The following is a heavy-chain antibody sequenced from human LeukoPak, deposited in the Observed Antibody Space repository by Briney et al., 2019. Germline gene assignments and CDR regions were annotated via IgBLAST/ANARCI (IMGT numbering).Heavy chain of an antibody. D-gene: IGHD5-24*01. J-gene: IGHJ4*02. CDR2: IKEDGSEK. CDR1: GFTFNRNW. Sequence: GGSLRLSCAASGFTFNRNWMSWVRQAPGKGLEWVANIKEDGSEKYYVDSVKGRFTISRDNAKNSPYLQMNSLRGEDTAVYYCARALVDGYKELGYWGQGTLVTVSS. CDR3: ARALVDGYKELGY. V-gene: IGHV3-7*03.